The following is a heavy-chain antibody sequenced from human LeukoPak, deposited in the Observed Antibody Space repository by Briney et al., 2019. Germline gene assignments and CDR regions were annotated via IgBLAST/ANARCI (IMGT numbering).Heavy chain of an antibody. CDR2: ISGSGGHT. D-gene: IGHD1-26*01. V-gene: IGHV3-23*01. CDR1: GFTFSSYA. J-gene: IGHJ3*02. Sequence: PGGSLRLSCAASGFTFSSYAMSWVRQAPGKGLEWVSAISGSGGHTYYADSVRGRFTISRDNAKNSLFLQMNSLRDEDTAVYYCARAHTTAMAFHIWGLGTMVTVSS. CDR3: ARAHTTAMAFHI.